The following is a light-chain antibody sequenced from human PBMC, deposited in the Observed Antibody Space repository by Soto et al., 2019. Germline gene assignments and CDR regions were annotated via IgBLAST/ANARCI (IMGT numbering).Light chain of an antibody. CDR2: HAS. V-gene: IGKV1-5*01. CDR3: QQYDTYSPST. Sequence: DIQMTQSPSTLSASVGDRVTITCRASQSIRGYLAWYQQKPGKAPKLLIYHASSLESGVPSRFSGSESGTAFSLTISSLQPDDFGTYYCQQYDTYSPSTFGQGTKLQIK. CDR1: QSIRGY. J-gene: IGKJ2*01.